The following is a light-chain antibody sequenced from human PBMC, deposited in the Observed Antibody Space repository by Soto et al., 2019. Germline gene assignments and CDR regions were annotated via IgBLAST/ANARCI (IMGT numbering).Light chain of an antibody. J-gene: IGLJ3*02. CDR3: SSYTSSSSWA. CDR1: NSDVGSYNF. Sequence: QSVLTQPASVSGSPGQSITISCTGTNSDVGSYNFVSWYQQHPGKVPKLLIYEVSNRPSGVSNRFSGSKSGNTASLTISGLQAEDEADYYCSSYTSSSSWAFGGGTKVTVL. CDR2: EVS. V-gene: IGLV2-14*01.